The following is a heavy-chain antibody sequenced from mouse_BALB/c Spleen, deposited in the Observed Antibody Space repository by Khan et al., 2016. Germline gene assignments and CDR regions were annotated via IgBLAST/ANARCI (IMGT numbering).Heavy chain of an antibody. Sequence: QVQLKQSGAELAKPGASVKMSCKASGYTLTSYWMHWIKQRPGQGLEWIGYINPSTGYTDHNQKFKDKATLTADKSSSTAYMQLSSLTSGDSAVYYCARSGSSIRYALDYWGQGTSVTVSS. J-gene: IGHJ4*01. V-gene: IGHV1-7*01. CDR1: GYTLTSYW. CDR3: ARSGSSIRYALDY. D-gene: IGHD1-1*01. CDR2: INPSTGYT.